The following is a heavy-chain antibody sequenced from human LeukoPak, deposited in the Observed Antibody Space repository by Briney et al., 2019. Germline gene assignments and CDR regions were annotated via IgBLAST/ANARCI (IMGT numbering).Heavy chain of an antibody. J-gene: IGHJ4*02. CDR3: ARSGAMIFPFDF. CDR2: VHYSGNT. CDR1: GDSGSASSYF. D-gene: IGHD2-15*01. Sequence: KSSETLSLTCTVSGDSGSASSYFWDWIRQPPGQGLEWIGSVHYSGNTFYNPSLKSRVTISVDPSKNQFSLKLYFVTAADTAVYFCARSGAMIFPFDFWGQGALVTVSS. V-gene: IGHV4-39*07.